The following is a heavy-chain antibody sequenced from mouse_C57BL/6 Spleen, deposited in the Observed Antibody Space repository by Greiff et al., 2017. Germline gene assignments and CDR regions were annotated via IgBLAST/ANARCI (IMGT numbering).Heavy chain of an antibody. J-gene: IGHJ2*01. D-gene: IGHD2-14*01. CDR1: GYAFSSSW. CDR3: ARWQAGTRCYCDY. CDR2: IYPGDGDT. Sequence: QVQLKQSGPELVKPGASVKISCKASGYAFSSSWMNWVKQRPGKGLEWIGRIYPGDGDTNYNGKFKGKATLTADKSSSTAYMQLSSLTSEDSAVYFCARWQAGTRCYCDYWGQGTTLTVSS. V-gene: IGHV1-82*01.